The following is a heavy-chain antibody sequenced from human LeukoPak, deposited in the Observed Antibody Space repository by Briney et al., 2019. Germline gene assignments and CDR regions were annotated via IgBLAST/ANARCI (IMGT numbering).Heavy chain of an antibody. CDR3: ARSDPQYYYDSSGYSYPLEFCQH. D-gene: IGHD3-22*01. CDR2: ISSSSSYI. V-gene: IGHV3-21*01. Sequence: KPGGSLRLSCAASGFTFSSYSMNWVRQAPGKGLEWVSSISSSSSYIYYADSVKGRFTISRDNAKNSLYLQMNSLRGEDTAVYYCARSDPQYYYDSSGYSYPLEFCQHWGQGTLVTVSS. J-gene: IGHJ1*01. CDR1: GFTFSSYS.